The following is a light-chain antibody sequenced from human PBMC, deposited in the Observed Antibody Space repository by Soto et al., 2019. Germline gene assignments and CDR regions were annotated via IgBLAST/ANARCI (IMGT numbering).Light chain of an antibody. J-gene: IGKJ4*01. CDR3: HQYNNWPLS. CDR1: KSVSSN. Sequence: EIVMTQSPATLSVSPGERATLSCRASKSVSSNLARYQQKPGQAPRLLIYGASTSATGIPARFSGSGSGTEFTLTITSLQSKDFAVYYCHQYNNWPLSFGGGTEVE. CDR2: GAS. V-gene: IGKV3-15*01.